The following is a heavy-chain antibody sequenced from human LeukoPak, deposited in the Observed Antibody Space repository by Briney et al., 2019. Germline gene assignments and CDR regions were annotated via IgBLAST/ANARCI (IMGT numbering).Heavy chain of an antibody. CDR1: GFTFSSYS. CDR2: ISSSSGYI. Sequence: PGGSLRLSCAASGFTFSSYSMNWVRQAPGKGLEWVSSISSSSGYIYYADSVKGRFTISRDNAKNSLYLQMNSLRAEDTAVYYCARDSTDGMDVWGQGTTVTVSS. V-gene: IGHV3-21*01. J-gene: IGHJ6*02. CDR3: ARDSTDGMDV.